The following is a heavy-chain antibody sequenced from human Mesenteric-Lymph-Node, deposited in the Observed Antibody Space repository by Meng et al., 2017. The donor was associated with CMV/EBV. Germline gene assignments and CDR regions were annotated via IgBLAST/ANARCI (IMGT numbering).Heavy chain of an antibody. V-gene: IGHV3-20*04. J-gene: IGHJ5*02. CDR2: INWKGGST. CDR1: GFTFDDHG. D-gene: IGHD5-24*01. CDR3: ARSGLTGRWWFDP. Sequence: ETLSLTCAASGFTFDDHGMSWVRQVPGKGLEWVSSINWKGGSTIYADSVKGRFTISRDNAKNSLYLQMNSLRADDTAFYYCARSGLTGRWWFDPWGQGTLVTVSS.